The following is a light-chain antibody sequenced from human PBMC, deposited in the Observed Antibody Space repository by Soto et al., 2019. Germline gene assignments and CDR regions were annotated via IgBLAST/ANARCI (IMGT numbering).Light chain of an antibody. CDR1: QSISSW. CDR2: KAS. CDR3: QQYNSYST. J-gene: IGKJ1*01. V-gene: IGKV1-5*03. Sequence: DIQMTQSPSTLSASVGDRVTITCRASQSISSWLAWYQQKPGKAPKLLIYKASSLESGVPSRFSGSGSGTEFTLTISSLQPDDFATYYCQQYNSYSTFAQGTKVEIE.